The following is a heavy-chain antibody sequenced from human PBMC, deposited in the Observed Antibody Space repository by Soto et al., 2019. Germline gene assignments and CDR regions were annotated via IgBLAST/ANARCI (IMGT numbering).Heavy chain of an antibody. CDR3: ARGSGSSSRRLRFDY. D-gene: IGHD6-6*01. CDR1: GYSFTSYW. V-gene: IGHV5-51*01. J-gene: IGHJ4*02. Sequence: GESLKISCKGSGYSFTSYWIGWVRQMPGKGLEWMGIIYPGDSDTRYSPSFQGQVTISADKSISTAYLQWSSLKASDTATYYCARGSGSSSRRLRFDYSGQPTLVTVSS. CDR2: IYPGDSDT.